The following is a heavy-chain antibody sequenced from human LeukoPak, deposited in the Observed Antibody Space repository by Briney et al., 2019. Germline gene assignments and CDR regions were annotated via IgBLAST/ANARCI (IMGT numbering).Heavy chain of an antibody. V-gene: IGHV3-21*01. CDR3: ARDFLAAGDY. D-gene: IGHD6-13*01. CDR1: GFIFSSYS. J-gene: IGHJ4*02. CDR2: ISSGGTKI. Sequence: PGGSLRLSCEASGFIFSSYSINWVRQAPGKGLEWVSSISSGGTKIYYADSVKGRFTISRDDVKKSVYLQMNSLSVEDTAVYYCARDFLAAGDYWGQGTQVTVSS.